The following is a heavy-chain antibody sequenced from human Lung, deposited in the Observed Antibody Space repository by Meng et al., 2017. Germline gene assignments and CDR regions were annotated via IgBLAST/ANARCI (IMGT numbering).Heavy chain of an antibody. CDR3: ARGQKGYFDL. Sequence: QVRPRPTGPGLFNPSTTLALPCPVSGGSISSSNYSWSWIRQPPGKGLEWSGHIYNSGSTYYNPSLKSRITISVDTSKNQFSLKLSSVTAADTAVYYCARGQKGYFDLWGRGTLVTVSS. J-gene: IGHJ2*01. CDR2: IYNSGST. V-gene: IGHV4-30-4*01. CDR1: GGSISSSNYS.